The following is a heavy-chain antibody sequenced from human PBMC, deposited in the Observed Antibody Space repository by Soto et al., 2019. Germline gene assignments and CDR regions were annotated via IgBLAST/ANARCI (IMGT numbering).Heavy chain of an antibody. V-gene: IGHV3-49*03. Sequence: GGSLRLSCTASGFTFGDYAMSWFRKAPGKGLEWVGFIRSKAYGGTTEYAASVKGRFTISRDDSKSIAYLQMNSLKTEDTAVYYCTRDRPSVAAAGTSTFDYWGQGTLVTVSS. CDR3: TRDRPSVAAAGTSTFDY. CDR2: IRSKAYGGTT. J-gene: IGHJ4*02. D-gene: IGHD6-13*01. CDR1: GFTFGDYA.